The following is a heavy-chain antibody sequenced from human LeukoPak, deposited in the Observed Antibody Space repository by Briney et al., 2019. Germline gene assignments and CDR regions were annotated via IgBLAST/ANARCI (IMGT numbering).Heavy chain of an antibody. V-gene: IGHV3-33*01. CDR2: IWYDGSNK. D-gene: IGHD3-16*01. J-gene: IGHJ4*02. CDR1: GFTFSSYG. Sequence: PGRSLRDSCAPSGFTFSSYGMHRVRQAPGKGLEWVAVIWYDGSNKYYADSVRGRFTISRDNSKNTLNLQMNSLRAEDTAVYYCAGGGFYFEYRVRRSMVTVSS. CDR3: AGGGFYFEY.